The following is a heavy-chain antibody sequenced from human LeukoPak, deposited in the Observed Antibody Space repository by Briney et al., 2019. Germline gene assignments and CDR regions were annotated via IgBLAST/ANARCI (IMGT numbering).Heavy chain of an antibody. CDR1: GYTFTGYY. J-gene: IGHJ5*02. Sequence: GASVKVSCKASGYTFTGYYLHWVRQAPGQGLEWMGWINPNSGGTNYAQKFQGRITMTRDTSISTAYMELSRLRSDDTAVYYCARGGYSYGYYWFDPWGQGTLVTVSS. V-gene: IGHV1-2*02. CDR2: INPNSGGT. CDR3: ARGGYSYGYYWFDP. D-gene: IGHD5-18*01.